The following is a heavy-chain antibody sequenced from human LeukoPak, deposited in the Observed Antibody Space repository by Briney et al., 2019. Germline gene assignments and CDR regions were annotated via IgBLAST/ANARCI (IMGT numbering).Heavy chain of an antibody. CDR2: IIPIFGIA. V-gene: IGHV1-69*04. CDR1: GGTLISYA. CDR3: ARRDTMVRGRTDY. D-gene: IGHD3-10*01. Sequence: GASVKVSCKASGGTLISYAISWVRQAPGQGLEWMGRIIPIFGIANYAQKFQGRVTITADKSTSTAYMGLSSLRSEDTAVYYCARRDTMVRGRTDYWGQGTLVTVSS. J-gene: IGHJ4*02.